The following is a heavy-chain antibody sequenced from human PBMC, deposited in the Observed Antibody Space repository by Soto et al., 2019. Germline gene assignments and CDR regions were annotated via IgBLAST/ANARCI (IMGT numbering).Heavy chain of an antibody. Sequence: HGESLKISCKVSGISFDDNAISWVRQMPGKGLEWMGRISRDGSSSSYSPSFQGHVSIYADRTTNTAYLQWSNLTTSDTAMYYCARLGPGDWGQGTLVTVSS. V-gene: IGHV5-10-1*01. CDR3: ARLGPGD. D-gene: IGHD7-27*01. CDR2: ISRDGSSS. J-gene: IGHJ4*02. CDR1: GISFDDNA.